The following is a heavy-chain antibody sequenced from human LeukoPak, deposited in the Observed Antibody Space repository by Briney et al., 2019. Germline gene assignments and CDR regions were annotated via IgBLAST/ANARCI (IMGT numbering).Heavy chain of an antibody. D-gene: IGHD2-15*01. CDR3: ASGRTDDAFDI. CDR2: IYYSGST. V-gene: IGHV4-61*05. J-gene: IGHJ3*02. CDR1: GGSISSSSYY. Sequence: PSETLSLTCTASGGSISSSSYYWGWIRQPPGKGLEWIGYIYYSGSTNYNPSLKSRVTISVDTSKNQFSLKLSSVTAADTAVYYCASGRTDDAFDIWGQGTMVTVSS.